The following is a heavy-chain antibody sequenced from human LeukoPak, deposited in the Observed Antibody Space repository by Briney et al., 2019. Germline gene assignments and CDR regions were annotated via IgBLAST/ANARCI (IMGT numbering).Heavy chain of an antibody. V-gene: IGHV4-34*01. CDR2: INRSENT. J-gene: IGHJ4*02. Sequence: SETLSLTCAVYGGSFSYYYWSWVRQPPGKGLEWIGEINRSENTNYNPSLKSRVTISVDTSKNQFSLKLSSVTAADTAVYYCARHSSGWYAYDYWGQGTLVAVSS. CDR1: GGSFSYYY. D-gene: IGHD6-19*01. CDR3: ARHSSGWYAYDY.